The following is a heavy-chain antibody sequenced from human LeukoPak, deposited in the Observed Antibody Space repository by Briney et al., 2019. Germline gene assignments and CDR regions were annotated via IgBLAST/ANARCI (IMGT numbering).Heavy chain of an antibody. J-gene: IGHJ4*02. CDR2: ICYSGSS. Sequence: SETLSLTCTVSGGSINNGGYYWSWIRQHPGKGLEWIGYICYSGSSYYNPSLRGRVTISVDTSKNHFSLKLSSVTAADTAVYYCARNRDGYNSFDYWGQGTLVTVSS. CDR3: ARNRDGYNSFDY. CDR1: GGSINNGGYY. D-gene: IGHD5-24*01. V-gene: IGHV4-31*03.